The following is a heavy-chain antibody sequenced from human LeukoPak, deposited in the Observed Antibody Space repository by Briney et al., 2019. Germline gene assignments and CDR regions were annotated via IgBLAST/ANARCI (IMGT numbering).Heavy chain of an antibody. J-gene: IGHJ5*02. Sequence: ASVKVSCKASGYTFTSYYMHWVRQAPGQGLEWMGIINPSGGSTSYAQKFQGRVTMTRDTSTSTAYMELSSLRSEDTAVYYCARDPYQSRTNNWFDPWGQGTLVTVSS. V-gene: IGHV1-46*01. CDR3: ARDPYQSRTNNWFDP. CDR1: GYTFTSYY. CDR2: INPSGGST.